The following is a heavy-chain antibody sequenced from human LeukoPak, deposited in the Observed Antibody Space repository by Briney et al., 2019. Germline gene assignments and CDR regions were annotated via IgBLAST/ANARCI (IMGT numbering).Heavy chain of an antibody. D-gene: IGHD3-22*01. J-gene: IGHJ4*02. CDR3: ARAPLPYYYDSSGYYYESTFFDY. Sequence: ASVKVSCKASGYTFTSYGISWVRQAPGQGRGWMGWIIAYNGNTNYAQKLQGRVTMTTDTSTSTAYMELRSLRSDDTAVYYCARAPLPYYYDSSGYYYESTFFDYWGQGTLVTVSS. CDR1: GYTFTSYG. CDR2: IIAYNGNT. V-gene: IGHV1-18*01.